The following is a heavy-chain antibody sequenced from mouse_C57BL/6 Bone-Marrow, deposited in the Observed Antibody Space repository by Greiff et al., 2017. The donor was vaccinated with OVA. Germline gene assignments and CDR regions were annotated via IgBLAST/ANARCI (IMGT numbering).Heavy chain of an antibody. J-gene: IGHJ1*03. Sequence: QVQLKQSGAELVRPGASVKLSCKASGYTFTDYYINWVKQRPGQGLEWIARIYPGSGNTYYNEKFKGKATLTAEKSSSTAYMQLSSLTSEDSAVYFCARLFSPYFDVWGTGTTVTVSS. CDR3: ARLFSPYFDV. V-gene: IGHV1-76*01. CDR1: GYTFTDYY. CDR2: IYPGSGNT.